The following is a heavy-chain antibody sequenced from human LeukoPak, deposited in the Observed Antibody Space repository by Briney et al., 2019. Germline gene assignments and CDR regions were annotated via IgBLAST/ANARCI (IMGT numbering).Heavy chain of an antibody. J-gene: IGHJ6*02. Sequence: SETLSLTCTVSGGSISSGGYYWSWIRQHPGKGLEWIGYIYYSGSTYYNPSLKSRVTISVGTSKNQFSLKLSSVTAADTAVYYCARGAYYYYGMDVWGQGTTVTVSS. CDR3: ARGAYYYYGMDV. D-gene: IGHD1-26*01. CDR1: GGSISSGGYY. CDR2: IYYSGST. V-gene: IGHV4-31*03.